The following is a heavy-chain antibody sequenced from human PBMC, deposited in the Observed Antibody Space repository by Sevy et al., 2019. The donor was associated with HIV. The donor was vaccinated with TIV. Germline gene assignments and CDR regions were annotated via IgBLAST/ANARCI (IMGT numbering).Heavy chain of an antibody. CDR3: ARDWGGVGATTNFDY. CDR2: IWYDGSNK. Sequence: GGSLRLSCAASGFTFSSYGMHWVRQAPGKGLEWVAVIWYDGSNKYYADSVKGRFTISGDNSKNTLYLQMNSLRAEDTAVYYCARDWGGVGATTNFDYWGQGTLVTVSS. J-gene: IGHJ4*02. D-gene: IGHD1-26*01. V-gene: IGHV3-33*01. CDR1: GFTFSSYG.